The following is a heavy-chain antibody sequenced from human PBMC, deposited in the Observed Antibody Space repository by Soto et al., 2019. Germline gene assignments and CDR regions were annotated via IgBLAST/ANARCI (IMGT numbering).Heavy chain of an antibody. Sequence: QVQLQESGPGLVKPSQTLSLTCTVSGGSISSGGYYWSWIRQHPGKGLEWIGYIYYSGSTYYNPSLQSRVTTSVDTSKNQFSLKLSSVTAADTAVYYCARDLTGGSSAFDYWGQGTLVTVSS. CDR3: ARDLTGGSSAFDY. V-gene: IGHV4-31*03. J-gene: IGHJ4*02. CDR1: GGSISSGGYY. CDR2: IYYSGST. D-gene: IGHD6-6*01.